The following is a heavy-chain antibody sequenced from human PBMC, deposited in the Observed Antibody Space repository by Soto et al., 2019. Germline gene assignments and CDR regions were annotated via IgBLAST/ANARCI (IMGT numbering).Heavy chain of an antibody. CDR2: ISSTSNTI. CDR3: ARAKYSEKYIYYYYGMDV. CDR1: GFSFSSYS. V-gene: IGHV3-48*02. J-gene: IGHJ6*02. D-gene: IGHD5-12*01. Sequence: GGSLRLSCAASGFSFSSYSMNWVRQAPGKGLEWVSYISSTSNTIYYADSVKGRFTISRDNAKNSLCLQMNSLRDEDTAVYYCARAKYSEKYIYYYYGMDVWGQGPTVTVSS.